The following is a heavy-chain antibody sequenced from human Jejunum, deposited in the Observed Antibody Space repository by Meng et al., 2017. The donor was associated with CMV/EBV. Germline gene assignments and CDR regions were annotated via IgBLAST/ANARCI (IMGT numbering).Heavy chain of an antibody. V-gene: IGHV3-7*02. J-gene: IGHJ4*02. CDR3: AKYNYGIDY. CDR1: GFNFSSYW. D-gene: IGHD5-18*01. CDR2: IKTDGSDK. Sequence: QLVESWGVLVQPGWSLSLPCAASGFNFSSYWMTWVRQAPGKGLECVANIKTDGSDKNYVDSVKGRFTISRDNAQNSLYLQMNSLRAEDTAVYYCAKYNYGIDYWGQGTLVTVSS.